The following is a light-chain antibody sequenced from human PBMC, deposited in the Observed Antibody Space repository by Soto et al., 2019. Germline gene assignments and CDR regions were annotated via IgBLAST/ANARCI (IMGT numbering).Light chain of an antibody. J-gene: IGKJ2*01. CDR3: QQYSTLPHT. V-gene: IGKV3-20*01. Sequence: ENVLTQSPGTLSLSPGERATLSCRASQTVTNSFFAWYQQKPGQPPRLLIHGISSRATGIPDRFSGSGSGTDFTLTISRLEPVDFVVYYCQQYSTLPHTFGRGTKLEV. CDR1: QTVTNSF. CDR2: GIS.